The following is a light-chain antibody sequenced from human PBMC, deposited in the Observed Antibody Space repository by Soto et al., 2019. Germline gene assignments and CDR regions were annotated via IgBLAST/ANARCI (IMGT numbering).Light chain of an antibody. CDR2: KAS. V-gene: IGKV1-5*03. Sequence: DIQMTQSPSTLSGSVGDRVTITCRASQTISSWLAWYQQKPGKAPKLLIYKASTLQVGVPSRFSGSGSGTEFTLTISSLQPDDYASYYCQSNYILPWTFGQGTKVE. CDR3: QSNYILPWT. J-gene: IGKJ1*01. CDR1: QTISSW.